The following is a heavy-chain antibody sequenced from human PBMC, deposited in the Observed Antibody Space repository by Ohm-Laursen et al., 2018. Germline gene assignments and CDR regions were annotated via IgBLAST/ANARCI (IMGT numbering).Heavy chain of an antibody. Sequence: SLRLSCAASGFTVNNNYMSWVRQAPGKGLEWVSVIHSGGNTYYVDSVKGRFTISRDNSKNTLYLQMNSLRDEDTAVYYCATAGPYSGDHYWGQGTLVNVSS. CDR2: IHSGGNT. CDR3: ATAGPYSGDHY. CDR1: GFTVNNNY. D-gene: IGHD6-25*01. V-gene: IGHV3-53*01. J-gene: IGHJ4*02.